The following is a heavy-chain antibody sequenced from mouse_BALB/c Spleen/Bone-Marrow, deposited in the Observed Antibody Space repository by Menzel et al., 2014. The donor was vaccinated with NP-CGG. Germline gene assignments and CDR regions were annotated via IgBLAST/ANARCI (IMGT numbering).Heavy chain of an antibody. CDR1: GYTFTSYT. CDR3: AAGYYGNSGWFAY. V-gene: IGHV1-4*01. CDR2: INPSSGYT. J-gene: IGHJ3*01. D-gene: IGHD2-1*01. Sequence: QVQLQQSGAELARPGASVKMSCKASGYTFTSYTMHWVKQGPGQGLEWIGYINPSSGYTNYNQKFKDKATLTADKSSSTAYMQLSSLTSEDSAVYYCAAGYYGNSGWFAYWGQGTLVTVSA.